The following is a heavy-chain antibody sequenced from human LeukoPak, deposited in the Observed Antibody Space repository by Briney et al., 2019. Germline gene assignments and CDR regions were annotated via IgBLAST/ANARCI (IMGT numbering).Heavy chain of an antibody. V-gene: IGHV4-31*03. CDR2: IYYSGST. CDR3: ASQWGSGNYGMDV. D-gene: IGHD1-26*01. Sequence: SQTLSLTCTVSGGSISSGGYYWSWLRQHPGKGREGIGYIYYSGSTYYNPSLKSRVTISVDTSKNQFSLKLSSVTAADTAVYYCASQWGSGNYGMDVWGKGTTVTVSS. J-gene: IGHJ6*04. CDR1: GGSISSGGYY.